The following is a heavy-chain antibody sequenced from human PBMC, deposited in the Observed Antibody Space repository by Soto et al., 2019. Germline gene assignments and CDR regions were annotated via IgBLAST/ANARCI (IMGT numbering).Heavy chain of an antibody. Sequence: PSETLSLTCTVSGGSISNHYWSWIRQTQGKGLEWIGYIYYSGSTNYNPSLKSRVTISVDTSKNQFSLKLSSVTAADTAVYYCARHYAVVLYHFDYWGLGTLVTVSS. CDR2: IYYSGST. CDR3: ARHYAVVLYHFDY. J-gene: IGHJ4*02. V-gene: IGHV4-59*08. CDR1: GGSISNHY. D-gene: IGHD2-15*01.